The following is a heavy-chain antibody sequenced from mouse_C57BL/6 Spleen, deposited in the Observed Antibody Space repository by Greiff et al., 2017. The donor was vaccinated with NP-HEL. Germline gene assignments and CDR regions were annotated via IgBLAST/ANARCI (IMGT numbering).Heavy chain of an antibody. V-gene: IGHV5-17*01. J-gene: IGHJ1*03. CDR1: GFTFSDYG. CDR2: ISSGSSTI. Sequence: EVHLVESGGGLVKPGGSLKLSCAASGFTFSDYGMHWVRQAPEKGLEWVAYISSGSSTIYYADTVKGRFTISRDNAKNTLFLQMTSLRSEDTAMYYCARGITTVVATPNWYFDVWGTGTTVTVSS. D-gene: IGHD1-1*01. CDR3: ARGITTVVATPNWYFDV.